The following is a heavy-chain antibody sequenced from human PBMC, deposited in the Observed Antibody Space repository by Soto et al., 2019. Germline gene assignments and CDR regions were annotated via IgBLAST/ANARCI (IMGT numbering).Heavy chain of an antibody. Sequence: GGALRVSCAASGFTFSSYSMNWVRQAPGKGLEWVSYISSSSSTIYYADSVKGRFTISRDNAKNSLYLQMNSLRDEDTAVYYCARDLPLTIFGLVTSYGMDVWGQGTTVTVSS. J-gene: IGHJ6*02. V-gene: IGHV3-48*02. CDR3: ARDLPLTIFGLVTSYGMDV. CDR2: ISSSSSTI. D-gene: IGHD3-3*01. CDR1: GFTFSSYS.